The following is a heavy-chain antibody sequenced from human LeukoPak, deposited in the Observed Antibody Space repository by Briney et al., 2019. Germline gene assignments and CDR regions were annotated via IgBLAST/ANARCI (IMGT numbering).Heavy chain of an antibody. D-gene: IGHD5-18*01. CDR2: ISVRSNYI. CDR3: ARVGRDEYSYGFYDF. Sequence: GGSLRLSCLASGYTFSSYSINWVRQAPGKGLEWVSSISVRSNYIYYADSVRGRFRISRDDARDSLYLQMNSLRAEDTAVYYCARVGRDEYSYGFYDFWGQGTLVTVST. CDR1: GYTFSSYS. V-gene: IGHV3-21*01. J-gene: IGHJ4*02.